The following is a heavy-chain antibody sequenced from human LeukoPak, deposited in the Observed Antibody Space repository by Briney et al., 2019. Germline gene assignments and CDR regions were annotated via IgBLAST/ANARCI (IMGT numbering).Heavy chain of an antibody. CDR1: GFTFSNAW. Sequence: GGSLRLSCAASGFTFSNAWMSWVRQAPGKGLEWVGRIKSKTDGGTTDYSAPVKGRFTMSRDDSKNTLYLQMNSLKTEDTAVYYCTTGPFDYYGSASYLANGMDVWGQGTTVTVSS. CDR3: TTGPFDYYGSASYLANGMDV. J-gene: IGHJ6*02. CDR2: IKSKTDGGTT. V-gene: IGHV3-15*01. D-gene: IGHD3-10*01.